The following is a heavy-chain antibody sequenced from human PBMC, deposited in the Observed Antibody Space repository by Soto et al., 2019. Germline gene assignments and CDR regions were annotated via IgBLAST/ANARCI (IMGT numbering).Heavy chain of an antibody. CDR1: GFTFRAYL. V-gene: IGHV3-7*05. Sequence: EVHLVESGGGLVQRGGSLRLSCAASGFTFRAYLMSWVRQAPGKGLEWVANIDQDGSGKYYVDSVRGRFTISRDNAHNSLYLQTNSLRDEDTAVYFCARRREGTGRTLDYWGQGTLVTVSS. D-gene: IGHD1-1*01. J-gene: IGHJ4*02. CDR2: IDQDGSGK. CDR3: ARRREGTGRTLDY.